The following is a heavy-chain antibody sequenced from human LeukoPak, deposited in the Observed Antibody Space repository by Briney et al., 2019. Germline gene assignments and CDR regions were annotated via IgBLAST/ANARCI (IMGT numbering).Heavy chain of an antibody. CDR3: ARGLGWLHS. V-gene: IGHV3-30*03. CDR1: GFTFSSYG. J-gene: IGHJ5*02. Sequence: GSLRLSCAASGFTFSSYGMHWVRQAPGKGLEWVAVISYDGSNKYYADSVKGRFTISRDNSKNTLYLQMNSLRAEDTAVYYCARGLGWLHSWGQGTLVTVSS. D-gene: IGHD3/OR15-3a*01. CDR2: ISYDGSNK.